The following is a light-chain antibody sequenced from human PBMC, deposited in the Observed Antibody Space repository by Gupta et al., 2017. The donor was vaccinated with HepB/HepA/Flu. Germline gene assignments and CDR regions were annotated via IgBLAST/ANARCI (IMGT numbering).Light chain of an antibody. CDR2: NAS. V-gene: IGKV1-16*02. CDR3: KQENLYYRT. CDR1: QGVNIY. J-gene: IGKJ1*01. Sequence: QLPQSPSSLSASVGDRVTITCRASQGVNIYLAWFQQKPGKATRSLSDNASSLQSGVPSKGSGRGSGTEVNLTISSLQPEEAATEDGKQENLYYRTFGHGTKVEIK.